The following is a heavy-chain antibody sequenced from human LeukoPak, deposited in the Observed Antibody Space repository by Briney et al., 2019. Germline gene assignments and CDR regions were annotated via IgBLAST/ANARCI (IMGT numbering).Heavy chain of an antibody. J-gene: IGHJ3*02. CDR3: ARDGIAAANDAFDI. CDR1: GFTFSSYE. V-gene: IGHV3-48*03. Sequence: GGSLRLSCAASGFTFSSYEMNWVRQAPGKGLEWVSYISSSGSTIYYADSVKGRFTISRDNAKSSLYLQMNSLRAEDTAVYYCARDGIAAANDAFDIWGQGTMVTVSS. CDR2: ISSSGSTI. D-gene: IGHD6-13*01.